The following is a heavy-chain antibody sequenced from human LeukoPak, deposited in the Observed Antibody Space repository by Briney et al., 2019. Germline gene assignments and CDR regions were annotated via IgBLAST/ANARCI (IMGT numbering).Heavy chain of an antibody. Sequence: PGGSLRLSCAASGFTFYSDWMAWVRQAPGKGPEWVANINLDGSQKYYVDSVKGRFTISRVNAENSLYLQMNSLRAEDTALYYCARKRPNHFDYWGQGTLVTVSS. CDR3: ARKRPNHFDY. V-gene: IGHV3-7*01. CDR1: GFTFYSDW. CDR2: INLDGSQK. J-gene: IGHJ4*02.